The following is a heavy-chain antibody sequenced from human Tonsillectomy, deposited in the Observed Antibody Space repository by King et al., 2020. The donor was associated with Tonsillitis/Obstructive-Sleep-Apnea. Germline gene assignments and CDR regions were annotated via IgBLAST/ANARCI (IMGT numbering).Heavy chain of an antibody. Sequence: VQLQQWGAGLLKPSETLSLTCAVYGGSFSGYYWSWIRQPPGKGLEWIGEINHSGSTNSNPSLKSRVTISVDTSKNQFSLKLSSVTAADTAVYYCARARRGLNCSSTSCYAAYYYYYMDVWGKGTTVTVSS. D-gene: IGHD2-2*01. CDR2: INHSGST. J-gene: IGHJ6*03. CDR3: ARARRGLNCSSTSCYAAYYYYYMDV. V-gene: IGHV4-34*01. CDR1: GGSFSGYY.